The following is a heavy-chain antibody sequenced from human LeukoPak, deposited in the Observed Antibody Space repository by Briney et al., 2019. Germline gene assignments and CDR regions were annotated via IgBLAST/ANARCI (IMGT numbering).Heavy chain of an antibody. CDR2: IYLGDSDT. D-gene: IGHD2-15*01. J-gene: IGHJ4*02. Sequence: GESLKISCKGSGDSFTNYWIAWVRQMPGEGLEWMGIIYLGDSDTRYSPSFQGQVTISADKSISTAYLQWSSLKDSDTAMYYCARRAGGYCSGGRCYYFDFWGQGTLVTVSS. CDR1: GDSFTNYW. V-gene: IGHV5-51*01. CDR3: ARRAGGYCSGGRCYYFDF.